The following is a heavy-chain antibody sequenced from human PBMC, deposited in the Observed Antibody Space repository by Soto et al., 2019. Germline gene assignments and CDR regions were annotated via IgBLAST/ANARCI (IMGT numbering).Heavy chain of an antibody. Sequence: XSVKVSCTASNESLNNCGIPWVRQAPGQGLEWMGWISTYNGNTNTYHKKRFQGRFTMTSDSASNTAYMGLRSMAPDDTAVYYCARGGQKNVYTSIGPWGQGTLVTVSS. J-gene: IGHJ5*02. CDR3: ARGGQKNVYTSIGP. V-gene: IGHV1-18*04. CDR1: NESLNNCG. D-gene: IGHD1-1*01. CDR2: ISTYNGNTNT.